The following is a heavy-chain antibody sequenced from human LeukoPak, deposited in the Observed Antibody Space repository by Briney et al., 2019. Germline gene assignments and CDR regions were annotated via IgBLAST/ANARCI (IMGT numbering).Heavy chain of an antibody. CDR1: GFTFDDYG. D-gene: IGHD3-10*01. CDR2: INWNGGST. Sequence: LSGGSLILSCAASGFTFDDYGMSWVRQAPGKGLEWVSGINWNGGSTGYADSVKGRFTISRDNAKNSLYLQMNSLRAEDTALYHCARDHMDRWGEGAFDIWGQGTMVTVSS. J-gene: IGHJ3*02. V-gene: IGHV3-20*01. CDR3: ARDHMDRWGEGAFDI.